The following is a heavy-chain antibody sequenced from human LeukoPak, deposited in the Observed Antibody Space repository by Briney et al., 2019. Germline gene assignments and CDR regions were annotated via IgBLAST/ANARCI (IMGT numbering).Heavy chain of an antibody. D-gene: IGHD3-10*01. CDR3: AREVGYLLGEYRLGF. CDR1: VYSITGYY. J-gene: IGHJ4*02. Sequence: ASVKVSCKASVYSITGYYMHCVRQAPGQGLEWIGWINPDSGDTKYAQKFQGRVTMTRDTSISTAYMEASRLRFDDTAMYYCAREVGYLLGEYRLGFWGPGTLVTVSS. V-gene: IGHV1-2*02. CDR2: INPDSGDT.